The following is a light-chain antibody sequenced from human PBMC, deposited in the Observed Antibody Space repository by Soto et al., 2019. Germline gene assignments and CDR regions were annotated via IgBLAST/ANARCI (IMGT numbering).Light chain of an antibody. CDR1: QSVSSY. CDR2: DAS. CDR3: QQRSHWPPT. V-gene: IGKV3-11*01. J-gene: IGKJ3*01. Sequence: EIVLTQSPATLSLSPGERATLSCRASQSVSSYLAWYQQKPGQAPRLLIYDASNRATGIPARFSGSGSGTDFTLTISSLEPEDFAVYYFQQRSHWPPTFGPGTKLDIK.